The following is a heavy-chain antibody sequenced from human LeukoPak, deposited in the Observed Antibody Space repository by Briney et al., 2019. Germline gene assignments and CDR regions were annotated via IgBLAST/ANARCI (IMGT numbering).Heavy chain of an antibody. J-gene: IGHJ4*02. Sequence: AASVKVSCKASGYTFTSYYMHWVRQAPGQGLEWMGIINPSGGSTSYAQKFQGRVTMTRDTSTSTVYMELSSLRSEDTAVYYCARDGGYDFWSGYHRPDYWGQGTLVTVSS. CDR3: ARDGGYDFWSGYHRPDY. CDR1: GYTFTSYY. V-gene: IGHV1-46*01. CDR2: INPSGGST. D-gene: IGHD3-3*01.